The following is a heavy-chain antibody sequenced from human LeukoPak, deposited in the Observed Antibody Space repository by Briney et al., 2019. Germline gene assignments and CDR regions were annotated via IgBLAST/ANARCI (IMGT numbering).Heavy chain of an antibody. CDR3: ARDGGYTGGWTYGAGDY. D-gene: IGHD2-8*02. CDR1: GFTFSSYA. CDR2: ISTDGSDK. Sequence: PGGSLRLSCAASGFTFSSYAMSWVRQAPGKGLECVAVISTDGSDKYYADSVKGRFSISRDNSENTLFLQMRSLRAEDTALYYCARDGGYTGGWTYGAGDYWGHGTLVTVSS. J-gene: IGHJ4*01. V-gene: IGHV3-30*04.